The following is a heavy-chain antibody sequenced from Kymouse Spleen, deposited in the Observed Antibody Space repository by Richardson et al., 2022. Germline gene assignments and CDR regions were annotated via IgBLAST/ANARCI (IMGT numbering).Heavy chain of an antibody. Sequence: QVQLVESGGGVVQPGRSLRLSCAASGFTFSSYGMHWVRQAPGKGLEWVAVIWYDGSNKYYADSVKGRFTISRDNSKNTLYLQMNSLRAEDTAVYYCARDTDYGSGSYSPLDYWGQGTLVTVSS. V-gene: IGHV3-33*01. CDR3: ARDTDYGSGSYSPLDY. D-gene: IGHD3-10*01. J-gene: IGHJ4*02. CDR2: IWYDGSNK. CDR1: GFTFSSYG.